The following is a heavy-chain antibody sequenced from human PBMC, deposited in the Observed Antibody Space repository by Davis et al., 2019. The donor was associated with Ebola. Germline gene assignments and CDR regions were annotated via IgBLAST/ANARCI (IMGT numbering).Heavy chain of an antibody. V-gene: IGHV1-3*01. J-gene: IGHJ5*02. Sequence: ASVKVSCKASGYIFTSYAIHWVRQAPGQRLEWMGWINAGNGDTKYSQKFRGRVTITRDTSASTSYMELSSLRSEDTAVYYCARDSMYSSSWYCWFDPWGQGTLVTVSS. CDR2: INAGNGDT. D-gene: IGHD6-13*01. CDR1: GYIFTSYA. CDR3: ARDSMYSSSWYCWFDP.